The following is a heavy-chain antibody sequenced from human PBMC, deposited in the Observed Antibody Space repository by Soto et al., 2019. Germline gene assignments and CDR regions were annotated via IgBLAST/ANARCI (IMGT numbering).Heavy chain of an antibody. CDR1: GFTFSDHG. CDR3: ARSTYYDTGGPNDY. Sequence: QVQLVESGGGVVQPGRSLRLSCAASGFTFSDHGMHWVRQAPGKGLEWVAVISYDGTEKYYADSVKGRFSISRDNSKNTLSLQMNSLRAEDTAVYYCARSTYYDTGGPNDYWGQGTLITVSS. CDR2: ISYDGTEK. V-gene: IGHV3-30*19. J-gene: IGHJ4*02. D-gene: IGHD3-22*01.